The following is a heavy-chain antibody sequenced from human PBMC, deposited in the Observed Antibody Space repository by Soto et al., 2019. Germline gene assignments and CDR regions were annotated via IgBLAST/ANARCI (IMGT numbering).Heavy chain of an antibody. CDR3: ARAAKTYYYDSSGYYYTFDI. CDR2: IYFRGST. J-gene: IGHJ3*02. CDR1: GGSISSGDSY. Sequence: QVQLQESGPGLVKPSQTLTLTCTVSGGSISSGDSYWSWIRQPPGRGLEGIGYIYFRGSTYYTPSLKSRVTISVDTSKNQFSLKLSSVTAADTAVYYCARAAKTYYYDSSGYYYTFDIWGQGTMVTVSS. D-gene: IGHD3-22*01. V-gene: IGHV4-30-4*01.